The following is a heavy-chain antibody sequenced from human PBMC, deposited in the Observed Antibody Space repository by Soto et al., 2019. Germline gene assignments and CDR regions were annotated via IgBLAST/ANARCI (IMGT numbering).Heavy chain of an antibody. V-gene: IGHV3-30-3*01. Sequence: PGGSLRLSCAASGFTFSSYAMHWVRQAPGKGLEWVAVISYDGSNKYYADSVKGRFTISRDNSKNMLYLQMNSLRAEDTAVYYCARDRTEEDYSNYGGGWFDPWGQGTLVTVSS. CDR2: ISYDGSNK. CDR3: ARDRTEEDYSNYGGGWFDP. D-gene: IGHD4-4*01. CDR1: GFTFSSYA. J-gene: IGHJ5*02.